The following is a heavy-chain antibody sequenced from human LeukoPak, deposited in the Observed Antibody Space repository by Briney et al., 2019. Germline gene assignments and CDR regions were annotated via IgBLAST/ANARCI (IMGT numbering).Heavy chain of an antibody. CDR1: GGSISSSSYY. J-gene: IGHJ4*02. D-gene: IGHD3-22*01. CDR2: IYYSGST. CDR3: ARMTNYYDSSGNDY. V-gene: IGHV4-39*07. Sequence: SETLSLTCTVSGGSISSSSYYWGWIRQPPGKGLEWIGSIYYSGSTYYNPSLKSRVTISVDTSKNQFSLKLSSVTAADTAVYYCARMTNYYDSSGNDYWGQGTLVTVSS.